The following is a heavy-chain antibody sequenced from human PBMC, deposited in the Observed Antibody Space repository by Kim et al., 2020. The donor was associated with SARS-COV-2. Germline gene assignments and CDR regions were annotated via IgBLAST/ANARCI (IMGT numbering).Heavy chain of an antibody. Sequence: ASVKVSCKASGYSFTNYAINWLRQAPGQGLEWMGWINTETGNPTYAQGFTGRFVFSLDTSVSTAYLQISSLKAEDTALYYCARGIWVGYRYTDYWGQGTL. CDR1: GYSFTNYA. CDR3: ARGIWVGYRYTDY. CDR2: INTETGNP. D-gene: IGHD3-16*02. V-gene: IGHV7-4-1*02. J-gene: IGHJ4*02.